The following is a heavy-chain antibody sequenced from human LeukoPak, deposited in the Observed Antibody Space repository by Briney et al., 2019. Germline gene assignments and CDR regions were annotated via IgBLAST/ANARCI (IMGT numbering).Heavy chain of an antibody. V-gene: IGHV3-33*06. CDR1: GFTFSSYG. CDR3: AKETRPWGYFDY. D-gene: IGHD7-27*01. J-gene: IGHJ4*02. CDR2: IWYDGSNK. Sequence: PGGSLRLSCAASGFTFSSYGMHWVRQAPGKGLEWVAVIWYDGSNKYYADSVKGRFTISRDNSKNTLYLQMNSLRAEDTAVYYCAKETRPWGYFDYWGQGTLVTVSS.